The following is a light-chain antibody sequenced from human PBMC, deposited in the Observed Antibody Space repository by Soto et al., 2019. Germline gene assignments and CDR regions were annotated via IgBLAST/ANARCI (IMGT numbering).Light chain of an antibody. CDR1: QRITTY. Sequence: IQMTQSPSSLSASVGDRVTITCRASQRITTYLNWYQQKPGEAPKLLISTSGTLQRGVPSRFSGSGSGTDFTLTITALRPEDFATYFCQQTYSTPYPFGQGTKLEIK. J-gene: IGKJ2*01. CDR2: TSG. CDR3: QQTYSTPYP. V-gene: IGKV1-39*01.